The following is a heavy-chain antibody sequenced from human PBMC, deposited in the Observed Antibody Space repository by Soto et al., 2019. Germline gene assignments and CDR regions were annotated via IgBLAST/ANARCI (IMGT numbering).Heavy chain of an antibody. D-gene: IGHD2-15*01. CDR3: ATLDGGGS. Sequence: QVQLQESGPGLVTPSGTLSLTCAVSGGSISSNNWWSWVRQPPGKGLEWIGEIYHDGNTHYNPSLQSRVTISVDQSKNHFALILRSLTAAATAVYYCATLDGGGSWGQGTLVTVSS. J-gene: IGHJ5*02. V-gene: IGHV4-4*02. CDR1: GGSISSNNW. CDR2: IYHDGNT.